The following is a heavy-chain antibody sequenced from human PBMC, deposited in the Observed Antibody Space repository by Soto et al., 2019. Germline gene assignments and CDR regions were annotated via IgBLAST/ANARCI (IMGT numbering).Heavy chain of an antibody. CDR1: GFTFSSYA. CDR2: ISGSGGST. Sequence: PGGSLRLSCAASGFTFSSYAMSWARQAPGKGLEWVSAISGSGGSTYYADSVKGRFTISRDNSKNTLYLQMNSLRAEDTAVYYCAKDITIFGVVINKYYFDYWGQGTLVTVSS. D-gene: IGHD3-3*01. V-gene: IGHV3-23*01. CDR3: AKDITIFGVVINKYYFDY. J-gene: IGHJ4*02.